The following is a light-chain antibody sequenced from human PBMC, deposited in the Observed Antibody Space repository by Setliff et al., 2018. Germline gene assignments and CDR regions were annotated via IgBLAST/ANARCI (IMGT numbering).Light chain of an antibody. J-gene: IGLJ1*01. Sequence: QSVLTQPPSASGSPGQSVTISCTGTSSDVGGYNYVSWYQQHPGKAPKLMIYEVSKRPSGVPDRFSGSKSGNTASLTVSGLQAEDEADYYCSSYAGSNTPYVFGTG. CDR2: EVS. V-gene: IGLV2-8*01. CDR1: SSDVGGYNY. CDR3: SSYAGSNTPYV.